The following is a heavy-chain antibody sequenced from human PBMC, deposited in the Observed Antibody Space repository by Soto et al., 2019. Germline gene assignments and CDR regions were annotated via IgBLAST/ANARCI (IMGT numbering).Heavy chain of an antibody. D-gene: IGHD3-10*01. Sequence: QVQLVESGGGVVQPGRSLRLSCAASGFTFSRYVMHWVRQAPGKGLEWVAVILCDGRNKYYADSVKGRFTVSSDNANNTLYLLMNSLTGEDTAVYYCAGESSITSSVFFDYWGQGTLVTVSS. V-gene: IGHV3-30*04. CDR2: ILCDGRNK. J-gene: IGHJ4*02. CDR3: AGESSITSSVFFDY. CDR1: GFTFSRYV.